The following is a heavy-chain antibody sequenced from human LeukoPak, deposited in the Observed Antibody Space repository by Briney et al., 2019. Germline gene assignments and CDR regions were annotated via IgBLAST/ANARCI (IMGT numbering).Heavy chain of an antibody. J-gene: IGHJ4*02. CDR1: GFTLNSYW. D-gene: IGHD3-10*01. V-gene: IGHV3-7*04. Sequence: GGSLRLSCAASGFTLNSYWMSWVRQAPGKGLEWVANIKQDGSDKYYVDSVKGRFTISRDNAKNSLYLQMNSLRAEDTAVYYCARLYYADSGTYNWPFDYWGQGTLVTVSS. CDR2: IKQDGSDK. CDR3: ARLYYADSGTYNWPFDY.